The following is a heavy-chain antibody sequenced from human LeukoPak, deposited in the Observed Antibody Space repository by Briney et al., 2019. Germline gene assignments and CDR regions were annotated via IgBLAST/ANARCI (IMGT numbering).Heavy chain of an antibody. CDR3: ASSPRYNWNYLSLVDSVVGGAQYNWFDP. CDR1: GFTFSNAW. D-gene: IGHD1-7*01. V-gene: IGHV3-21*01. CDR2: ISSSSSYI. J-gene: IGHJ5*02. Sequence: GGSLRLSCAASGFTFSNAWMSWVRQAPGKGLEWVSSISSSSSYIYYADSVKGRFTISRDNAKNSLYLQMNSLRAEDTAVYYCASSPRYNWNYLSLVDSVVGGAQYNWFDPWGQGTLVTVSS.